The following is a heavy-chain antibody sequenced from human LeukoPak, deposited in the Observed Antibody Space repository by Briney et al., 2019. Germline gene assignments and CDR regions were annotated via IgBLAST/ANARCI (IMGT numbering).Heavy chain of an antibody. V-gene: IGHV3-48*03. D-gene: IGHD3-9*01. Sequence: GGSLRLSCAASGFTFSSYEMNWVRQAPGKGLEWVSYISSSGSTIYYADSVKGRFTISRDNAKNSLYLQMNSLRAEDTAVYYCARDLRRATYYDILTGYYCGMDVWGQGTTVTVSS. CDR1: GFTFSSYE. J-gene: IGHJ6*02. CDR2: ISSSGSTI. CDR3: ARDLRRATYYDILTGYYCGMDV.